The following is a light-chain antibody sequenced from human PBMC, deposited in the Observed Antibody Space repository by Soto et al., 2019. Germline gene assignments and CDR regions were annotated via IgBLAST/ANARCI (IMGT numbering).Light chain of an antibody. J-gene: IGKJ5*01. Sequence: ETLMTQSPSTLSLSQGETATLSCRARQSISNNLAWYQQKLGQAPRLLIYGASTRATGIPARFSGSGSGTEFTLTISSLQSEDFAVYYCQQYHNWPPMTFGQGTRLEIK. CDR3: QQYHNWPPMT. CDR1: QSISNN. V-gene: IGKV3D-15*01. CDR2: GAS.